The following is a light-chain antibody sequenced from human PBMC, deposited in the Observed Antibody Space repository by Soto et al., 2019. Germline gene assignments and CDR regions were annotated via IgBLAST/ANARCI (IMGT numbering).Light chain of an antibody. CDR1: TGDVTNGRW. CDR3: LLFYDGVAV. CDR2: DTS. J-gene: IGLJ7*01. V-gene: IGLV7-46*01. Sequence: QSVVTQEPSLTVSPGGTVTLTCSSSTGDVTNGRWPYWFQQRPGQVPRTLIHDTSNKHSWTPARFSGSLLGGKAALTLSGAQPEDEAAYYCLLFYDGVAVFGGGTQLTVL.